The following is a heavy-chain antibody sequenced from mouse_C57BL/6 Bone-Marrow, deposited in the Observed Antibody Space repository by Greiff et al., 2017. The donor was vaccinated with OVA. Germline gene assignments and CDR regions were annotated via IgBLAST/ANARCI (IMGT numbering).Heavy chain of an antibody. CDR1: GYTFTSYW. CDR2: IYPGNSDT. J-gene: IGHJ2*01. CDR3: TRFGLYYFDY. Sequence: EVQLQESGTVLARPGASVKMSCKTSGYTFTSYWMHWVKQRPGQGLEWIGSIYPGNSDTSYNQKFKGKTKLTADTSASTAYLELSSLTNEDSAVYYCTRFGLYYFDYWGQGTTLTVSS. V-gene: IGHV1-5*01.